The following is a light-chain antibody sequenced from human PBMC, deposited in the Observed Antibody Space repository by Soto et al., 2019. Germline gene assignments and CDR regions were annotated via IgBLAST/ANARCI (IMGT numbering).Light chain of an antibody. CDR3: GTWDSSLSAVV. V-gene: IGLV1-51*01. J-gene: IGLJ2*01. Sequence: QSALTQPPSVSAAPGQKATISCSGSSSNIGNNYVSWYQQLPGTAPKLLIYDNNKRPSGIPDRFSGSKSGTSATLGITGLQTGDEADYYCGTWDSSLSAVVFGGGTKVTVL. CDR1: SSNIGNNY. CDR2: DNN.